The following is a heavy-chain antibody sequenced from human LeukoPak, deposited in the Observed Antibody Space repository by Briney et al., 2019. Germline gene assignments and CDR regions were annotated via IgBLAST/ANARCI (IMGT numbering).Heavy chain of an antibody. CDR1: GGSISSGDYY. J-gene: IGHJ3*02. CDR3: ARGEPGDSDAFDI. CDR2: IYYSGTT. V-gene: IGHV4-30-4*08. Sequence: SQTLSLTCTVSGGSISSGDYYWSWIRQPPGKGLEWIGYIYYSGTTYYNPSFKSRLTISLDTSKNHFSLKLSSVTAADTAVYYCARGEPGDSDAFDIWGQGTMVTVSS. D-gene: IGHD2-21*02.